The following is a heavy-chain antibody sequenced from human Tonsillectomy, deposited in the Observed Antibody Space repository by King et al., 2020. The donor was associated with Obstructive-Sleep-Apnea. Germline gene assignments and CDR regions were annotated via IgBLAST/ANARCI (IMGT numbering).Heavy chain of an antibody. Sequence: VQLVESGGGLVQPGRSLRLSCVASGFTFYDYAMHLVRQAPGTGLEWVSGISWYCGSIGCVDSVKCRFTISRDNVKKSLYLQMNSLRVEDTALYYCAKDKDSSGWYADYWGQGTLVTVSS. CDR3: AKDKDSSGWYADY. J-gene: IGHJ4*02. CDR1: GFTFYDYA. V-gene: IGHV3-9*01. CDR2: ISWYCGSI. D-gene: IGHD6-19*01.